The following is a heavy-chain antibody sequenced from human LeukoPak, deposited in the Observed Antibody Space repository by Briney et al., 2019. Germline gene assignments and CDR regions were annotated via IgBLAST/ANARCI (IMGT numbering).Heavy chain of an antibody. Sequence: ASVKVSCKASGGTLRSNAISWVRQPPGQGPEWMGRIIPILGTAEYAEKFQGRLTITADKSTSTAYMELSSLKSEDTALYYCARGKGFVGHFDFWGQGTLVTVS. V-gene: IGHV1-69*04. CDR1: GGTLRSNA. D-gene: IGHD3-3*01. CDR3: ARGKGFVGHFDF. J-gene: IGHJ4*02. CDR2: IIPILGTA.